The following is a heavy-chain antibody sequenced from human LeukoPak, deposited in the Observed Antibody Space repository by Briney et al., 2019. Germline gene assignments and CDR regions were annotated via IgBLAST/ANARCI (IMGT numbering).Heavy chain of an antibody. CDR1: GFTFSDYY. Sequence: PGGSLRLSCAASGFTFSDYYMSWIRQAPGKGLEWVSYISSSGSTIYYADSVKGRFTISRDNAKNSLYLQMNSLRAEDTAVYYCARFLGAVPAAPAGDYWGQGTLVTVSS. V-gene: IGHV3-11*01. CDR2: ISSSGSTI. J-gene: IGHJ4*02. CDR3: ARFLGAVPAAPAGDY. D-gene: IGHD2-2*01.